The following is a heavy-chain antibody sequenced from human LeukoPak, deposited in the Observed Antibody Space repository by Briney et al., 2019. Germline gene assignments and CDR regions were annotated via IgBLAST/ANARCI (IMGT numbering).Heavy chain of an antibody. Sequence: GGTLRLSCAASGFTFSSYGMSWVRQAPGKGLEWVSAISGSGGSTYYADSVKGRFTISRDSSKNTLYLQMNRLRAEDAAVYYCAKAPVTTCSGAYCYPFDYWGQGTLVTVSS. CDR2: ISGSGGST. V-gene: IGHV3-23*01. CDR1: GFTFSSYG. D-gene: IGHD2-21*01. J-gene: IGHJ4*02. CDR3: AKAPVTTCSGAYCYPFDY.